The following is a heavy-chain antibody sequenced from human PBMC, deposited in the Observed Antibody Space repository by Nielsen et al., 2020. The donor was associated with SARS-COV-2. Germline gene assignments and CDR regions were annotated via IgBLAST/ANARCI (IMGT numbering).Heavy chain of an antibody. CDR1: GVSVSSGSYY. V-gene: IGHV4-61*10. CDR2: ISETGST. J-gene: IGHJ4*02. Sequence: SETLSLTCTVSGVSVSSGSYYWSWIRQSAGKGLEWIGRISETGSTNYNPSLKSRVTISVDTSKNQFSLHLNSVTAADTAVYYCTRPWDYWGQGTLVTVSS. CDR3: TRPWDY.